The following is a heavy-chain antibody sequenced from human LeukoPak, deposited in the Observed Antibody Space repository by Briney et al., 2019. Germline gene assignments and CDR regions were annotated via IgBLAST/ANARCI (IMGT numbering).Heavy chain of an antibody. J-gene: IGHJ4*02. D-gene: IGHD1-26*01. V-gene: IGHV3-23*01. CDR1: GFTFSSSA. Sequence: GGSLRLSCAASGFTFSSSAMSWVRQVPGKGLEWVSGISASGGSTSYADSVRGRFTISRDNSKNTLYVQMNSLRDEDTAVYYCPKDQRWESPHYLYSWGRGTLVTVSS. CDR3: PKDQRWESPHYLYS. CDR2: ISASGGST.